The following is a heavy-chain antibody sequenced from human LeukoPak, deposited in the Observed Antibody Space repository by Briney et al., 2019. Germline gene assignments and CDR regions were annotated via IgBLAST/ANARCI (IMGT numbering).Heavy chain of an antibody. CDR3: ATTQAVAL. CDR2: INPSGGST. Sequence: ASVKVSCKVSGYTLTELSMHWVRQAPGKGLEWMGIINPSGGSTSYAQKFQGRVTMTRDTSTSTVYMELSSLRSEDTAVYYCATTQAVALWGQGTLVTVSS. CDR1: GYTLTELS. D-gene: IGHD6-19*01. V-gene: IGHV1-46*01. J-gene: IGHJ4*02.